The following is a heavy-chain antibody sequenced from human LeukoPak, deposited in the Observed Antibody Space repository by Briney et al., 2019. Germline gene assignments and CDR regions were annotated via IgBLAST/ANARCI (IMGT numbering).Heavy chain of an antibody. CDR1: GYTFTSYG. CDR3: ARDLLSGYSSGYGY. V-gene: IGHV1-18*01. D-gene: IGHD6-19*01. J-gene: IGHJ4*02. Sequence: GASVKVSCKASGYTFTSYGISWVRQAPGQGLEWMGWISAYNGNTNYAQKLQGRVTMTTDTSTSTTYMELRSLRSDDTAVYYCARDLLSGYSSGYGYCGQGTLVTVSS. CDR2: ISAYNGNT.